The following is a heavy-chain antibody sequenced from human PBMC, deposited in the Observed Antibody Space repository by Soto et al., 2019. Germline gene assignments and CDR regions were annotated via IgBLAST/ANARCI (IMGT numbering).Heavy chain of an antibody. CDR2: IYYSGST. J-gene: IGHJ3*02. CDR1: GGSISSGGYY. Sequence: QVQLQESGPGLVKPSQTLSLTCTVSGGSISSGGYYWSWIRQHPGKGLEWIGYIYYSGSTYYNPSLKSRCTISLDTSKDLFSLELSSVPAADTAVYYCARDLVSCSGNNCYSVYAFDIWGQGTMVTVSS. D-gene: IGHD2-15*01. CDR3: ARDLVSCSGNNCYSVYAFDI. V-gene: IGHV4-31*03.